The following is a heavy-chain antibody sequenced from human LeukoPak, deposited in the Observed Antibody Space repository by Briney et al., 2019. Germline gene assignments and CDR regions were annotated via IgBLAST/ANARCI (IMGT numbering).Heavy chain of an antibody. D-gene: IGHD3-22*01. Sequence: PGGSLRLSCAASGFTFKTHAMSWVRQAPGKGLEWVSRIDDSGVIRSYADSVKGRFTISRDNSKMTLTLQMNSLRAEDTAVYYCAKRLKRNSYYHYAMDVWGQGTTVTVSS. J-gene: IGHJ6*02. CDR2: IDDSGVIR. CDR1: GFTFKTHA. V-gene: IGHV3-23*01. CDR3: AKRLKRNSYYHYAMDV.